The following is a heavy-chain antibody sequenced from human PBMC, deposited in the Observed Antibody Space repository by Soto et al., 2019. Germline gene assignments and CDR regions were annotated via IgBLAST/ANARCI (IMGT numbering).Heavy chain of an antibody. CDR3: ASCITIFARFGP. CDR1: GWSFSGNY. V-gene: IGHV4-34*01. D-gene: IGHD3-3*01. CDR2: INHSGSN. J-gene: IGHJ5*02. Sequence: SETLSLTCAVSGWSFSGNYWTWVRQPPGTGLEWIAEINHSGSNNYNPSLRNRVTISVDTAKSQFSLRLGSVTAADTAVYYCASCITIFARFGPWGQGTLVTVSS.